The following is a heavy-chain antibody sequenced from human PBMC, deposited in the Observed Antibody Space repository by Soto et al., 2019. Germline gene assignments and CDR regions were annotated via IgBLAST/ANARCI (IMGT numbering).Heavy chain of an antibody. D-gene: IGHD1-26*01. CDR1: GGSISSYY. CDR2: IYYSGST. J-gene: IGHJ4*02. CDR3: ARGVTRGSFPPFDL. Sequence: PSETLSLTCTVSGGSISSYYWSWIRQPPGKGLEWIGYIYYSGSTNYNPSLKSRVTISVDTSKNQFSLKLSSVTAADTAVYYCARGVTRGSFPPFDLWGQGTLVTVSS. V-gene: IGHV4-59*01.